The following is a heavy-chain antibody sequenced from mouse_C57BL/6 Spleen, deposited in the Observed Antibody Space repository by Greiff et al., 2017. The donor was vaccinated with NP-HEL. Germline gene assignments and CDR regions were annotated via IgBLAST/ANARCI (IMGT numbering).Heavy chain of an antibody. D-gene: IGHD4-1*02. V-gene: IGHV1-19*01. J-gene: IGHJ2*01. CDR3: ASGQLGHLDY. CDR2: INPYNGGT. Sequence: VQLQQSGPVLVKPGASVKMSCKASGYTFTDYYMNWVKQSHGKSLEWIGVINPYNGGTSYNQKFKGKATLTVDKSSSTAYMELNSLTSEDSAVYYCASGQLGHLDYWGQGTTLTVSS. CDR1: GYTFTDYY.